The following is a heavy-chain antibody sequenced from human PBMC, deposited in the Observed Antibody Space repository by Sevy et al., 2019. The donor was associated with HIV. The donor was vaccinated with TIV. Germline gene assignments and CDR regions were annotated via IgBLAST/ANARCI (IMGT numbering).Heavy chain of an antibody. V-gene: IGHV3-30-3*01. CDR3: ARDLGYDYVWGSYRLLY. J-gene: IGHJ4*02. CDR2: VSYDGTEK. CDR1: GFTFSSYA. Sequence: GGSLRLSCAASGFTFSSYAMHWVRQAPGKGLEWVAVVSYDGTEKFHAGSVKGLFTISRDNSKNTLELQMNSLRAEDTAVYYCARDLGYDYVWGSYRLLYWGQGTLVTVSS. D-gene: IGHD3-16*02.